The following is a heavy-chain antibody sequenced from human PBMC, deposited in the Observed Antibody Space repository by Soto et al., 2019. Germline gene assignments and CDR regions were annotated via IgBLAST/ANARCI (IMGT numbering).Heavy chain of an antibody. CDR3: ARQDGSGSYYPYYYYGMEV. V-gene: IGHV5-51*01. D-gene: IGHD3-10*01. CDR1: GYSFTSYW. J-gene: IGHJ6*01. CDR2: IYPGDSDT. Sequence: GESLKISCKGSGYSFTSYWIGWVRQMPGKGLEWMGIIYPGDSDTRYSPSFQGQVTISADKSISTAYLQWSSLKASDTAMYYCARQDGSGSYYPYYYYGMEVWGQGTTVTVSS.